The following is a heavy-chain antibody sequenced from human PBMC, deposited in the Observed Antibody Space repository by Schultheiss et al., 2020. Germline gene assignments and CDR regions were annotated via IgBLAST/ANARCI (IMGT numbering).Heavy chain of an antibody. J-gene: IGHJ4*02. CDR3: TTEGPYYDILTGYAPLDY. V-gene: IGHV3-30*02. CDR2: IRYDGSNK. Sequence: GGSLRLSCAASGFTFSSYGMHWVRQAPGKGLEWVAFIRYDGSNKYYADSVKGRFTISRDNSKNTLYLQMNSLKTEDTAVYYCTTEGPYYDILTGYAPLDYWGQGTLVTVSS. CDR1: GFTFSSYG. D-gene: IGHD3-9*01.